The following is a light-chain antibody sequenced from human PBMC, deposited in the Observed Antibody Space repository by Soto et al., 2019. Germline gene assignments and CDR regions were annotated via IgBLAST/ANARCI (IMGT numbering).Light chain of an antibody. V-gene: IGKV1-8*01. CDR1: QGISSY. J-gene: IGKJ5*01. CDR2: AAS. Sequence: IRMTQSPSSFSASTGDRVTITCRASQGISSYLAWYQQKPGKAPKLLIYAASTLQSGVPSRFSGSGSGTDFTLTISCLQSEDFATYYCQQYYSYHITFGQGTRLEIK. CDR3: QQYYSYHIT.